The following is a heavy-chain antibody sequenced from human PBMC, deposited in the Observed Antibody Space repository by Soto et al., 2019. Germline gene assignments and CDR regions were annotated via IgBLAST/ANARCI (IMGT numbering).Heavy chain of an antibody. CDR2: RYYSGST. Sequence: SETLSLPCPVSDGSISSGGYYWSWIRQPPGKGLEWIGSRYYSGSTYYNPSLKSRVTISVDTSKNQFSLKLSSVTAADTAVYYCARHRGPMVRGVISNWFDPWGQGTLVTVS. J-gene: IGHJ5*02. D-gene: IGHD3-10*01. CDR3: ARHRGPMVRGVISNWFDP. CDR1: DGSISSGGYY. V-gene: IGHV4-39*01.